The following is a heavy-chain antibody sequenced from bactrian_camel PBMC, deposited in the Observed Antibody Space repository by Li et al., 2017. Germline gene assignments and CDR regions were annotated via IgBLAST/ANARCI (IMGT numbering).Heavy chain of an antibody. J-gene: IGHJ4*01. D-gene: IGHD2*01. CDR1: GYPYGIYGSYC. Sequence: DVQLVESGGDSVQAGGSLRLSCTASGYPYGIYGSYCMTWFRQAPGKGLEWVSSIYTGDGTSTSADAVKGRFTLSRDNATNAVYLQMNSLKPEDTAVYYCVSLVGRPLVHQGTQVTVS. V-gene: IGHV3S19*01. CDR2: IYTGDGTS.